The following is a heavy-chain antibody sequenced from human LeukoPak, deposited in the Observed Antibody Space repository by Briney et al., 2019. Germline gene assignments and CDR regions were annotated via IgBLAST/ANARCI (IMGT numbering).Heavy chain of an antibody. V-gene: IGHV1-69*01. J-gene: IGHJ4*02. Sequence: GSSVKVSCNASGGTFSNHAISWVRQAPGQGLEWMGGIIPIFGTANSAQEFQGRVTITADESTSTAYMELSSLRSEDTAVYYCAINYYDSSGYYLYYFDYWGQGTLVTVSS. CDR1: GGTFSNHA. D-gene: IGHD3-22*01. CDR2: IIPIFGTA. CDR3: AINYYDSSGYYLYYFDY.